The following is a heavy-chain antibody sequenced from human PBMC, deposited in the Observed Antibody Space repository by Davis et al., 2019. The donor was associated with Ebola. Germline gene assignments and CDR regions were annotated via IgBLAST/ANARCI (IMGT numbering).Heavy chain of an antibody. D-gene: IGHD2-21*02. Sequence: SVKVSCKASGGTFSSYAISWVRQAPGQGLEWMGGIIPIFGTANYAQKFQGRVTITADESTSTAYMELSSLRSEDTAVYYCAGCGGDCSNFDYWGQGTLVTVSS. J-gene: IGHJ4*02. V-gene: IGHV1-69*13. CDR1: GGTFSSYA. CDR2: IIPIFGTA. CDR3: AGCGGDCSNFDY.